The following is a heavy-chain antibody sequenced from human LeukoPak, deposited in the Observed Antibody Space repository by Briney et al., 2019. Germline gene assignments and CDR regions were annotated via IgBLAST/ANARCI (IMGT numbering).Heavy chain of an antibody. CDR1: GGSFSGYY. Sequence: PSETLSLTCAVYGGSFSGYYWSWIRQPPGKGLEWIGEINHNGSTNYNPSLKSRVTISVDTSKNQFSLKLSSVTAADTAVYYCARGYSLWSFFYYYGMDVWGKGTTVTVSS. CDR2: INHNGST. D-gene: IGHD3-10*01. V-gene: IGHV4-34*01. CDR3: ARGYSLWSFFYYYGMDV. J-gene: IGHJ6*04.